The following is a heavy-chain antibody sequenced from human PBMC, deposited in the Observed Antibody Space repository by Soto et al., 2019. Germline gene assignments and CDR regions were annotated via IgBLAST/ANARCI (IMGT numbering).Heavy chain of an antibody. CDR3: TTDRGIAEAVIFAS. CDR1: GFTFNSYG. D-gene: IGHD6-13*01. CDR2: ISYDGSDK. V-gene: IGHV3-30*03. Sequence: PGGSLRLSCAASGFTFNSYGMHWVRQAPGKGLEWVAVISYDGSDKYYADSVKGRFTISRDNSKNTLSLQMDSLKTEDTALYYCTTDRGIAEAVIFASWGLGTLVTVSS. J-gene: IGHJ5*02.